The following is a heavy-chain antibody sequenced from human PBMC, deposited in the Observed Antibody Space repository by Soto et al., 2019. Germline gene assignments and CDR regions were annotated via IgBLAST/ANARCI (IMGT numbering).Heavy chain of an antibody. V-gene: IGHV1-18*01. Sequence: ASVKVSCKASGYTFTSSGMSWVRQAPGQGLEWMGWISAHTGSSEYAQRFQGRVTMTTDRSTSTAYMELRSLRSEDTAVYYCARAGTPNTEYSSSSPDPLGWFDPWGQGTLVTVSS. D-gene: IGHD6-6*01. CDR2: ISAHTGSS. CDR3: ARAGTPNTEYSSSSPDPLGWFDP. CDR1: GYTFTSSG. J-gene: IGHJ5*02.